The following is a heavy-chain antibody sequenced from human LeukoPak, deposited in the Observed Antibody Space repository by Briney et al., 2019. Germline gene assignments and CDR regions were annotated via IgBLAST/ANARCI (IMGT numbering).Heavy chain of an antibody. CDR1: GSTFSSYW. CDR3: ARAPYYYDSSGYYLFDY. V-gene: IGHV3-7*03. J-gene: IGHJ4*02. CDR2: IKQDGSEK. Sequence: PGGSLRLSCAASGSTFSSYWMSWVRQAPGKGLEWVANIKQDGSEKYYVDSVKGRFTISRDNAKNSLYLRMNSLRAEDTAVYYCARAPYYYDSSGYYLFDYWGQGTLVTVSS. D-gene: IGHD3-22*01.